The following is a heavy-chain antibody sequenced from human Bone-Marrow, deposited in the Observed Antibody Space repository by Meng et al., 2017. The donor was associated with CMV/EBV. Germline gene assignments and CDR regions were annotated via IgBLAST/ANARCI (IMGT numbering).Heavy chain of an antibody. CDR3: TRAADNRDGWFDP. V-gene: IGHV3-15*01. CDR2: IKSKTDGGKK. J-gene: IGHJ5*02. CDR1: GISFSSYS. D-gene: IGHD1-14*01. Sequence: GISFSSYSMKRASRDGGKGMEWVGRIKSKTDGGKKYYAAPVKGRITISRADSKNPLYLKMNSMKAEDSAVYYSTRAADNRDGWFDPWGQGTLVTVSS.